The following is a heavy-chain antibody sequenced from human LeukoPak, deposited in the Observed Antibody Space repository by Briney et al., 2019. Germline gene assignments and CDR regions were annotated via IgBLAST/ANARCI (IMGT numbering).Heavy chain of an antibody. Sequence: SETLSLTCTVSGDSMSSYYWSFIRQSAGTGLEWLGRIHTSGTTWYNPSLKSRVTVSLDKSKNQLSLNLTSVTAADTAVYYCSRENGAFSPCYWGQGTLVTVLS. J-gene: IGHJ4*02. CDR2: IHTSGTT. D-gene: IGHD2-8*01. CDR1: GDSMSSYY. CDR3: SRENGAFSPCY. V-gene: IGHV4-4*07.